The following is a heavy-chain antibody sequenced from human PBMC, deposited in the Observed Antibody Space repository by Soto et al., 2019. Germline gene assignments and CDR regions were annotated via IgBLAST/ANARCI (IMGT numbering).Heavy chain of an antibody. CDR3: ATGGYYPDY. J-gene: IGHJ4*02. CDR2: VKSKTHGGTT. CDR1: GFTFSNAW. D-gene: IGHD3-10*01. V-gene: IGHV3-15*01. Sequence: EVQLVESGGGLVKPGGSLRLSCAGSGFTFSNAWMNWVRQAPGKGLEWVGRVKSKTHGGTTDYAAPVKGRFTISRDDSEKTVFLQMNSLKTEDTAVYYCATGGYYPDYWGQGTLVTVSS.